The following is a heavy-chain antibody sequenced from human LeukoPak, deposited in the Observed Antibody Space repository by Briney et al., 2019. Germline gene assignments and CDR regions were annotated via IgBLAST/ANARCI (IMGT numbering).Heavy chain of an antibody. CDR1: GGSFSGYY. CDR2: INHSGST. Sequence: SSETLSLTCAVYGGSFSGYYWSWIRQPPGKGLEWIGEINHSGSTNYNPSLKSRVTISVDTSKNQFSLKLSSVTAADTAVYYCARNEKDQYYYYYGMDVWGQGTTVTVSS. J-gene: IGHJ6*02. CDR3: ARNEKDQYYYYYGMDV. D-gene: IGHD1-1*01. V-gene: IGHV4-34*01.